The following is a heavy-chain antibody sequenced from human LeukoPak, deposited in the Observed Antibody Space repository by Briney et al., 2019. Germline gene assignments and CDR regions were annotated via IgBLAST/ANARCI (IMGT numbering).Heavy chain of an antibody. CDR3: ARDLAGGYYYYYMDV. D-gene: IGHD3-10*01. J-gene: IGHJ6*03. V-gene: IGHV3-23*01. CDR1: GFTFSRYA. Sequence: GGSLRLSCATSGFTFSRYAMNWVRLAPGKGLEWVSSISGSGTSTHYADSVKGRFTISRDNSKNTLFLLMNSLRAEDTALYYCARDLAGGYYYYYMDVWGKGTTVTVSS. CDR2: ISGSGTST.